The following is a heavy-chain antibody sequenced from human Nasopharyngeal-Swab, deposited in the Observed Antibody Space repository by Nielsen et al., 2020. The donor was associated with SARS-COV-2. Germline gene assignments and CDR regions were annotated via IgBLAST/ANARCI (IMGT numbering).Heavy chain of an antibody. J-gene: IGHJ6*02. CDR1: GGTFSSYA. CDR3: ARGDTDYYYYGLDV. CDR2: IIPMFGTA. Sequence: SVKVSCKASGGTFSSYAISWVRQAPGQGLEWVGGIIPMFGTANYAQNFQGRVTITADKSTSTAYMDLSRLKSEDTAVYYCARGDTDYYYYGLDVWGQGTTVTVSS. D-gene: IGHD5-18*01. V-gene: IGHV1-69*06.